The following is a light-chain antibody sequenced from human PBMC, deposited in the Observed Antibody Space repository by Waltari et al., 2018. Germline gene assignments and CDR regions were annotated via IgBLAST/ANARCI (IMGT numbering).Light chain of an antibody. Sequence: SSVVTQPPSVSVAPGATATITFGGDNIGTYSLHWYQQKAGQAPALVIFYDRDRPSGIPDRFSGSNSGNTATLTISRVEAGDEARYYCHVWHPHVDPGVFGTGTEVTVL. CDR2: YDR. CDR3: HVWHPHVDPGV. J-gene: IGLJ1*01. V-gene: IGLV3-21*04. CDR1: NIGTYS.